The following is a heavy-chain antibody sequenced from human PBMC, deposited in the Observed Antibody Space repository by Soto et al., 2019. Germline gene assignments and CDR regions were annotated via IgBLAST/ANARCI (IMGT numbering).Heavy chain of an antibody. CDR1: GYTFNGYY. J-gene: IGHJ6*02. CDR3: ARVAWYGGRNYGMDV. CDR2: INPNSGGT. Sequence: ASVKVSCKASGYTFNGYYMHWVRQAPGQGLEWMGWINPNSGGTNYAQKFQGWVTMTRDTSISTAYMELSRLRSDDTAVYYCARVAWYGGRNYGMDVWGQGTTVPSP. V-gene: IGHV1-2*04. D-gene: IGHD3-16*01.